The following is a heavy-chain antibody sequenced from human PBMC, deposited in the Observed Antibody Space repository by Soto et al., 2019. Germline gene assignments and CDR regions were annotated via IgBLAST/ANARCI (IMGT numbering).Heavy chain of an antibody. CDR3: AKDLQWLVQGPYY. CDR1: GFTFSNYG. CDR2: ISYDGSNK. D-gene: IGHD6-19*01. Sequence: GGSLRLSCAASGFTFSNYGMHWVRQAPGKGLEWVAVISYDGSNKYNADSVKGRFTISRDNSKNTLFLQMSSLKAEDTAVYYCAKDLQWLVQGPYYWGQGTLVTVSS. V-gene: IGHV3-30*18. J-gene: IGHJ4*02.